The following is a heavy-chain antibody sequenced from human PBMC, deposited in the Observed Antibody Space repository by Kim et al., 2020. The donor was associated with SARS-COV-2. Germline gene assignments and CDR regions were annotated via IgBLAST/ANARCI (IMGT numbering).Heavy chain of an antibody. D-gene: IGHD1-1*01. Sequence: GESLKISCKGSGYSFTSYWISWVRQMPGKGLEWMGRIDPSDSYTNYSPSFQGHVTISADKSISTAYLQWSSLKASDTAMYYCSYLWYHYDAFDIWGQGTMVTVSS. J-gene: IGHJ3*02. CDR1: GYSFTSYW. CDR3: SYLWYHYDAFDI. V-gene: IGHV5-10-1*01. CDR2: IDPSDSYT.